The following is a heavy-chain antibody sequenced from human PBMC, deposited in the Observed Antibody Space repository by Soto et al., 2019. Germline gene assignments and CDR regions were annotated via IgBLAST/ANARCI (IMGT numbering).Heavy chain of an antibody. CDR1: GGSISSGYYY. J-gene: IGHJ5*02. CDR2: IYYSGST. D-gene: IGHD3-3*01. CDR3: SRDRYYDFWSGPDGYKLFDP. Sequence: SETLSLTCTVSGGSISSGYYYWSWIRQPPGKGLEWIGYIYYSGSTYYNPSLKSRVTISVDTSKNQFSLKLSSVTAADTAVYYCSRDRYYDFWSGPDGYKLFDPWGQGTLVTVCS. V-gene: IGHV4-30-4*01.